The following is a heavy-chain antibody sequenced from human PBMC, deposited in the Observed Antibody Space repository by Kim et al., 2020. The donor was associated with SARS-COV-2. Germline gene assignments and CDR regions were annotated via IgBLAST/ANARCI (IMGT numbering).Heavy chain of an antibody. CDR3: AREPITMVRGVYYYGMDV. V-gene: IGHV4-34*01. Sequence: SETLSLTCAVYGGSFSGYYWSWIRQPPGKGLEWIGEINHSGSTKYNPSLKSRVTISVDTSKNQSSLKLSSVTAADTAVYYCAREPITMVRGVYYYGMDVWGQGTTVTVSS. CDR2: INHSGST. CDR1: GGSFSGYY. D-gene: IGHD3-10*01. J-gene: IGHJ6*02.